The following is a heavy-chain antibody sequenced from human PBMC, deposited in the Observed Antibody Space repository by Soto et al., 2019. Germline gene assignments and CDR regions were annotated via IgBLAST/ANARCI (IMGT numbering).Heavy chain of an antibody. CDR3: ARGGYCIGSTCYVFDY. CDR1: GFTFTISA. Sequence: SVKVSCKASGFTFTISAVQWVRQARGQRLEWIGWIVVGSGNTNYAQKFQERVTITRDMSTSTVYMELSSLRSEDTAVYYCARGGYCIGSTCYVFDYWGQGALVTVSS. CDR2: IVVGSGNT. J-gene: IGHJ4*02. D-gene: IGHD2-2*03. V-gene: IGHV1-58*01.